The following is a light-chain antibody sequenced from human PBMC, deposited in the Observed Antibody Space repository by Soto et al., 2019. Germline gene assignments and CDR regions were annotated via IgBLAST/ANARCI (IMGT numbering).Light chain of an antibody. Sequence: EIVLTQSPATLSLSPAERATLSCSASQSVSSYLAWYQLKPGQAPRLLIDDASDRATGIPARFRGTGSRPDFTLTIRTLEPEDFGVYYCQQHSNWGLTFGGGTKV. CDR1: QSVSSY. CDR3: QQHSNWGLT. CDR2: DAS. V-gene: IGKV3-11*01. J-gene: IGKJ4*01.